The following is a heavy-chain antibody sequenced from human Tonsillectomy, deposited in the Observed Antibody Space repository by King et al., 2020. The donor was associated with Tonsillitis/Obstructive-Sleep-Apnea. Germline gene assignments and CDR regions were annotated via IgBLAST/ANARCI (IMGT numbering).Heavy chain of an antibody. J-gene: IGHJ3*02. Sequence: QLQESGPGLVKPSETLSLTCTVSGGSISSYYWSWIRQPPGKGLEWIGYVYFSGSTNHNPSLKRRVTISVDTSKNQFSLKLSSVTAADTAVYYCARDMVLEAGGDAFDIWGQGTMVTVSS. CDR2: VYFSGST. V-gene: IGHV4-59*01. CDR1: GGSISSYY. D-gene: IGHD3-10*01. CDR3: ARDMVLEAGGDAFDI.